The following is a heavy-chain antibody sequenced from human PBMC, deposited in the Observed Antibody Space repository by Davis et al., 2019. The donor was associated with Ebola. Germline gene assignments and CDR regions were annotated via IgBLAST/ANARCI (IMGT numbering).Heavy chain of an antibody. CDR2: IKQDGSEK. CDR1: GFTFSSYW. V-gene: IGHV3-7*01. Sequence: GESLKISCAASGFTFSSYWMSWVRQAPGKGLEWVANIKQDGSEKYYVDSVKGRFTISRDNAKNSLYLQMNSLRAEDTAVYYCARDGQGKYSSGWSYFDYWGQGTLVTVSS. CDR3: ARDGQGKYSSGWSYFDY. J-gene: IGHJ4*02. D-gene: IGHD6-19*01.